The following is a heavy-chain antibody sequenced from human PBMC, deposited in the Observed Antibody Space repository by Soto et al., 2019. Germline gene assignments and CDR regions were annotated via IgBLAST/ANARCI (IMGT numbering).Heavy chain of an antibody. CDR3: ARQKNDSLTGYYAYYGMDV. Sequence: GESLKISCTGSGYSFSTYWIAWVRQMPGKGLEWMGIIYPGDSDTRYSPSFQGQVTISADKSISTAYLQWSSLKASDTAMYYCARQKNDSLTGYYAYYGMDVWGQGTTVTVSS. V-gene: IGHV5-51*01. CDR2: IYPGDSDT. J-gene: IGHJ6*02. D-gene: IGHD3-9*01. CDR1: GYSFSTYW.